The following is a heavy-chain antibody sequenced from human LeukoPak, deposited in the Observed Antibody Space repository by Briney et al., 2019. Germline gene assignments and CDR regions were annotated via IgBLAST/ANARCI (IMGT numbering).Heavy chain of an antibody. CDR2: ISSRSSYI. D-gene: IGHD6-13*01. CDR3: ARLAAAGENTENFDY. Sequence: GGSLRLSCAASGFTFSSYSMNWVRQAPGKGLEWVSSISSRSSYIYYADSVKGRFTIPRDNAKNSLYLQMNSLRAEDTAVYYCARLAAAGENTENFDYWGQGTLVTVSS. V-gene: IGHV3-21*01. J-gene: IGHJ4*02. CDR1: GFTFSSYS.